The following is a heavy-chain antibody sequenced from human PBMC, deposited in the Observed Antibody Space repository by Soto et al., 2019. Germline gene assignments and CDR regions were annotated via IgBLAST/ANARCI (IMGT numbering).Heavy chain of an antibody. V-gene: IGHV3-7*03. J-gene: IGHJ4*02. CDR3: ARGPDRWLQSRREYYFDY. CDR1: GFTFSGFW. D-gene: IGHD5-12*01. CDR2: IKHDGSRK. Sequence: ELQLVESGGGLVQPGGSLRLSCAASGFTFSGFWMSWVRQAPGKNLEWVANIKHDGSRKYYLDFVKGRFTISRDNAENSLYLQINSLRAEDTAVYYCARGPDRWLQSRREYYFDYWGQGTLVTVSS.